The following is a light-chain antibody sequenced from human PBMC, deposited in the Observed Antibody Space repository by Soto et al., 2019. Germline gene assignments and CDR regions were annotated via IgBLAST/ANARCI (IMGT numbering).Light chain of an antibody. CDR1: QSVSSNY. CDR2: GAS. J-gene: IGKJ2*01. V-gene: IGKV3-20*01. Sequence: ELVLTQSPGTLSLSPGERATLSCRASQSVSSNYLAWYQQKPGQAPRLLMYGASKRATGIPDRFSGSGSGTDFTLTISRLEPEDFAVYYCLQYYSSSYTFGQGTKLEIK. CDR3: LQYYSSSYT.